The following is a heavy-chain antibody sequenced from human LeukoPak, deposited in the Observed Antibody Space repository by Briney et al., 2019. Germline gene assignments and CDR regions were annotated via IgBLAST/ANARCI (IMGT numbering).Heavy chain of an antibody. V-gene: IGHV3-30*04. CDR3: AKGLREVGGFDY. D-gene: IGHD3-10*01. Sequence: PGRSLRLSCAASGFTFSSYAMHWVRQAPGKGLEWVAVISYDGSNKYYADSVKGRFTISRDNSKNTLYLQMNSLRAEDTAVYYCAKGLREVGGFDYWGQGTLVTVSS. CDR2: ISYDGSNK. J-gene: IGHJ4*02. CDR1: GFTFSSYA.